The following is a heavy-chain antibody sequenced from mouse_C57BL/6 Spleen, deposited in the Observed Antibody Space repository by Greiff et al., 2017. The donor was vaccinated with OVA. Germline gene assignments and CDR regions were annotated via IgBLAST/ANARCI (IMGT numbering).Heavy chain of an antibody. J-gene: IGHJ4*01. CDR1: GYTFTSYG. Sequence: QVQLQQFGAELARPGASVQLSCKASGYTFTSYGISWVKQRTGQGLEWIGEIYPRSGNTYYNEKFKGKATLTADKYSSTAYMELRSLTSEDSAVYFCTRRDSNYVNYAMDNWGQGTSVTVTS. V-gene: IGHV1-81*01. D-gene: IGHD2-5*01. CDR3: TRRDSNYVNYAMDN. CDR2: IYPRSGNT.